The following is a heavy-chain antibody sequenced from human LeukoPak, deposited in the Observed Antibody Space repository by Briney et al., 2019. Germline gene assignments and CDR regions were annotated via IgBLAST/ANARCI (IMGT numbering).Heavy chain of an antibody. CDR3: TTGLYYYDSSGYYQEDDY. D-gene: IGHD3-22*01. Sequence: PGGSLRLSCAASGFTFSNAWMNWVRQAPGKGLEWVGRIKSKTDGGTTDYAAPVKGRFTISRDDSKNTLYLQMNSLKTKDTAVYYCTTGLYYYDSSGYYQEDDYWGQGTLVTVSS. V-gene: IGHV3-15*07. CDR2: IKSKTDGGTT. CDR1: GFTFSNAW. J-gene: IGHJ4*02.